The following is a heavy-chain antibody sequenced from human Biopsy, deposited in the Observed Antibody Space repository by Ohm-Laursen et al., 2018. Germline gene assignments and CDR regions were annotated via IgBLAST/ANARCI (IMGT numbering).Heavy chain of an antibody. CDR1: GASVKTSGYF. CDR3: VREPKTGIAEAWYFDL. CDR2: ISYNERT. D-gene: IGHD3-9*01. Sequence: TLSLTCSVSGASVKTSGYFWAWIRQPPGKGLEWIGYISYNERTHYNPSLTSRLAISFDTSNNRISLQLRSVSVADPAVYYCVREPKTGIAEAWYFDLWGRGSPVTVPS. J-gene: IGHJ2*01. V-gene: IGHV4-31*03.